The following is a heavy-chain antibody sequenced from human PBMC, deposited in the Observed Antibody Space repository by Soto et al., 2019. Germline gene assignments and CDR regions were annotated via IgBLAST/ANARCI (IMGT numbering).Heavy chain of an antibody. CDR2: IWYDGSNK. CDR1: GFTFSSYG. V-gene: IGHV3-33*01. D-gene: IGHD3-16*01. Sequence: GGSLRLSCAASGFTFSSYGMHWVRQAPGKGLEWVAVIWYDGSNKYYADSVKGRFTISRDNSKNTLYLQMNSLRAEDTAVYYCARDRYDYIWGSYYYYMDVWGKGTTVTVSS. J-gene: IGHJ6*03. CDR3: ARDRYDYIWGSYYYYMDV.